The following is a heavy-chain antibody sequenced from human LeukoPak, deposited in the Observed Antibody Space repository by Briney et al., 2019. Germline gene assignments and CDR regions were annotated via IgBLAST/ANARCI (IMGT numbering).Heavy chain of an antibody. J-gene: IGHJ4*02. V-gene: IGHV3-21*01. CDR1: GFTFSSYS. Sequence: PGGSLRLSCAASGFTFSSYSMNWVRQAPGKGLEWVSSISSSNSYIYYADSVKGRFTISRDNAKNSLYLQMNGLRDEDTAVYYCARDRWTVTTPDYFDYWGQGTLVTVSS. D-gene: IGHD4-17*01. CDR3: ARDRWTVTTPDYFDY. CDR2: ISSSNSYI.